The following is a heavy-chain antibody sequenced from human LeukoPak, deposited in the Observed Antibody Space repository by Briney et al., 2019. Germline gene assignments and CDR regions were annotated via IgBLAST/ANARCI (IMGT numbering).Heavy chain of an antibody. V-gene: IGHV1-18*01. D-gene: IGHD3-3*01. J-gene: IGHJ4*02. Sequence: GASVKVSCKASGYTFTSYGISWVRQAPGQGLEWMGWISAYNGNTNYAQKLQGRVTVTTDTSTSTAYMELRRLRSDDTAVYYCARGHYDFWSGHLAIDYWGQGTLVTVSS. CDR1: GYTFTSYG. CDR2: ISAYNGNT. CDR3: ARGHYDFWSGHLAIDY.